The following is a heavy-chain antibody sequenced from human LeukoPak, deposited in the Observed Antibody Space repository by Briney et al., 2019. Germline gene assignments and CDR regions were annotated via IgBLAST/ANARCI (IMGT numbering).Heavy chain of an antibody. CDR3: ARDRQWLVGRCYFDY. D-gene: IGHD6-19*01. CDR2: INPNSGGT. J-gene: IGHJ4*02. V-gene: IGHV1-2*02. Sequence: ASVKVSCKASGYIFTGYYMHWVRQAPGQGLEWMGWINPNSGGTNYAQKFQGRVTMTRDTSISTAYMELSRLRSDDTAVYYCARDRQWLVGRCYFDYWGQGTLVTVSS. CDR1: GYIFTGYY.